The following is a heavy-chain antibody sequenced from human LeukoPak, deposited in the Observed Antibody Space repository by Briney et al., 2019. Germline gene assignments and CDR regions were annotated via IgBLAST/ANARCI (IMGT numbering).Heavy chain of an antibody. V-gene: IGHV4-34*01. CDR3: ARDKIGGINFDY. Sequence: SETLSLTCAVCGGSFSGYYWSWIRQPPGKGLEWIGKINHSGSTNYNPSLKSRVTISVDTSKNQFSLKVSSVTAADTAVYYCARDKIGGINFDYWGQGTLITVSA. J-gene: IGHJ4*02. D-gene: IGHD2/OR15-2a*01. CDR1: GGSFSGYY. CDR2: INHSGST.